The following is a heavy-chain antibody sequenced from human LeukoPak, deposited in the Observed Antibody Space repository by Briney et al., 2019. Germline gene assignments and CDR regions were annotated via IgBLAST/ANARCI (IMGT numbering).Heavy chain of an antibody. CDR1: GGSISNTY. CDR2: IYYSGST. CDR3: ARIYVSYGSVFDQ. D-gene: IGHD3-10*01. J-gene: IGHJ4*02. V-gene: IGHV4-59*01. Sequence: PSETLSLTCTVSGGSISNTYWSWIRQPPGKRLEWIGYIYYSGSTNYNPSLKSRVTMSADAAQSQFSLKLSSVTAADTAIYYCARIYVSYGSVFDQWGQGTLVTVSS.